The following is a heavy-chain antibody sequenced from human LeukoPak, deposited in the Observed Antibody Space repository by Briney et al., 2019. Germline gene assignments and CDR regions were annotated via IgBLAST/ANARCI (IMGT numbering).Heavy chain of an antibody. Sequence: GASVKVSCKASGYTFTSYGISWVRQAPGQGLEWMGWISAYNGNTNYAQKLQGRVTMTTDTSTSTAYMELRSLRSDDTAVYYCARDINRYSGYDLRFDYWGQGTLVTVSS. CDR2: ISAYNGNT. V-gene: IGHV1-18*01. D-gene: IGHD5-12*01. CDR3: ARDINRYSGYDLRFDY. J-gene: IGHJ4*02. CDR1: GYTFTSYG.